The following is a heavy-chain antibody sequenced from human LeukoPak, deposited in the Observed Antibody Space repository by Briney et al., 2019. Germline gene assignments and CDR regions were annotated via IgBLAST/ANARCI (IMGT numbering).Heavy chain of an antibody. Sequence: PSDTLSLTCTVSGGSLSRHYWSWIRQPPGKGLEWIGSIFYSGSTNSNPSLKSRVSMSLDTSKSQFSLKLTSVTAADTAVYFCAGVSYEHSTTWIHLHFNYWGQGALVAVSS. V-gene: IGHV4-59*11. CDR2: IFYSGST. J-gene: IGHJ4*02. D-gene: IGHD5-18*01. CDR3: AGVSYEHSTTWIHLHFNY. CDR1: GGSLSRHY.